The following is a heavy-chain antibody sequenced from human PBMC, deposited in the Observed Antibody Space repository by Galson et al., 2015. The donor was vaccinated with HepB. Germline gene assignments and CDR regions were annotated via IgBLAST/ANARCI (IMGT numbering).Heavy chain of an antibody. CDR2: IIPILGIA. J-gene: IGHJ6*03. CDR1: GGTFSSYA. Sequence: SVKVSCKASGGTFSSYAISWVRQAPGQGLEWMGGIIPILGIANYAQKFHGRVTITADKSTSTAYMELSSLRSEDTAVYYCAGSSGWARHLYYMDVWGKGTTVTVSS. D-gene: IGHD1-26*01. V-gene: IGHV1-69*10. CDR3: AGSSGWARHLYYMDV.